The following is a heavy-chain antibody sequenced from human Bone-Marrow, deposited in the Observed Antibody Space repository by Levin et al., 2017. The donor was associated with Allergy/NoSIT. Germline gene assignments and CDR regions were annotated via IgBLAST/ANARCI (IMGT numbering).Heavy chain of an antibody. V-gene: IGHV1-18*01. CDR2: INNYNGKT. CDR3: ARYCTSTSCYSHIVYFYYAFDV. Sequence: PLASVKVSCKASDYTFTDYGISWVRQAPGQGLEWMGWINNYNGKTNYAPNLQDRVTMTTDTSTSTAYMELRSRTSDDTAVYYCARYCTSTSCYSHIVYFYYAFDVWGQGTTVTVSS. J-gene: IGHJ3*01. CDR1: DYTFTDYG. D-gene: IGHD2-2*01.